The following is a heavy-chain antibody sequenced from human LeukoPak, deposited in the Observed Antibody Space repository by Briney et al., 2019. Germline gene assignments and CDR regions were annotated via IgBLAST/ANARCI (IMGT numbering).Heavy chain of an antibody. V-gene: IGHV3-7*03. J-gene: IGHJ4*02. CDR1: GFTFSSYW. D-gene: IGHD1-26*01. Sequence: GGSLRLSCAASGFTFSSYWMNWVRQAPGKGLEWVANIHQDGSEKYYVDSVKGRFTISRDNAKNSLYLQMNSLRADDTAVYYCAKGGPTGSNYFDFWGQGTLVTVSS. CDR2: IHQDGSEK. CDR3: AKGGPTGSNYFDF.